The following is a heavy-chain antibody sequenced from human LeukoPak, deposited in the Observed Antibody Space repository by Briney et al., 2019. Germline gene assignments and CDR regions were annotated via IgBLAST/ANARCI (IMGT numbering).Heavy chain of an antibody. D-gene: IGHD3-10*01. J-gene: IGHJ4*02. CDR1: EYTFTTYD. Sequence: ASVKVSCKASEYTFTTYDIDWVRQATGQGLEWMGWMNPNSGNTGYAQKFQGRVTMTRNTSISTAYMELSSLRSEDTAVYYCARVGLVRGVRGKGFEYWGQGTLVTVSS. V-gene: IGHV1-8*01. CDR2: MNPNSGNT. CDR3: ARVGLVRGVRGKGFEY.